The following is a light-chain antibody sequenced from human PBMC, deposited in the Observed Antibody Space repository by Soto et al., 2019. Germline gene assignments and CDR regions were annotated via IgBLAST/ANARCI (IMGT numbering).Light chain of an antibody. CDR2: DIS. V-gene: IGLV2-14*01. Sequence: QSALTQPATVSVSPGQSITIPCTGTTYDVGGYNYVSWYQQHPGKAPKLLIYDISNRPSGVSNRFSGSKSGNTASLTISGLQAEDEADYYCSSYTSNVRGVLFGGGTKLTVL. CDR1: TYDVGGYNY. CDR3: SSYTSNVRGVL. J-gene: IGLJ3*02.